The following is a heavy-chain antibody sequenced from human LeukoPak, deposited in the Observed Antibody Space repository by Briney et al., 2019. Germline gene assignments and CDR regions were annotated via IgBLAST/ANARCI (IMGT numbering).Heavy chain of an antibody. CDR3: ARGYFARSTDAFDI. D-gene: IGHD3-9*01. CDR2: IYYSGST. J-gene: IGHJ3*02. V-gene: IGHV4-59*01. Sequence: PSETLSLTCTVSGGSISSYYWSWIRQPPGKGLEWIGYIYYSGSTNYNPSLKSRVTISVDTSKNQFSLKLSSVTAADTAVYYCARGYFARSTDAFDIWGQGTMVTASS. CDR1: GGSISSYY.